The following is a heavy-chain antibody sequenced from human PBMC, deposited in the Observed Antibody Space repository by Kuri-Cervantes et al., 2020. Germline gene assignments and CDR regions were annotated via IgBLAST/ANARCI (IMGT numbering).Heavy chain of an antibody. J-gene: IGHJ6*02. V-gene: IGHV3-13*01. Sequence: GESLKISCAASGFTFSSYNMHWVRQATGKGLEWVSAIGTAGDTYYPGSVKGRFTISRENAKNSLYLQMNSLRAGDTAVYYCAKAKQWLVLCMDVWGQGTTVTVSS. D-gene: IGHD6-19*01. CDR2: IGTAGDT. CDR3: AKAKQWLVLCMDV. CDR1: GFTFSSYN.